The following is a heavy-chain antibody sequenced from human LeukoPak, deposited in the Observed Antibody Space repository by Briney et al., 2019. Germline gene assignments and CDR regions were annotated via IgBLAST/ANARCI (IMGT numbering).Heavy chain of an antibody. D-gene: IGHD6-6*01. J-gene: IGHJ4*02. CDR2: IYHSGST. Sequence: SETLSLTCTVSGYSISSGYYWGWIRQPPGKGPEWIGSIYHSGSTYYNPSLKSRVTISVDTSKNQFSLKLSSVTAADTAVYYCARGGIAARLIDYWGQGTLVTVSS. V-gene: IGHV4-38-2*02. CDR3: ARGGIAARLIDY. CDR1: GYSISSGYY.